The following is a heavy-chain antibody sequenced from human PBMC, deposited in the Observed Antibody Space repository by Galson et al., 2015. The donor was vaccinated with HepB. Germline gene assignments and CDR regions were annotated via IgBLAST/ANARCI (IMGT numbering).Heavy chain of an antibody. J-gene: IGHJ3*02. Sequence: SLRLSCAASGFTFSSYSMNWVRQAPGKGLEWVSSISSSSSYIYYADSVKGRFTISRDNAKNSLYLQMNSLRAEDTAVYYCARDIHSRGGSFSRHFDAFDIWGQGTMVTVSS. CDR3: ARDIHSRGGSFSRHFDAFDI. CDR1: GFTFSSYS. V-gene: IGHV3-21*01. D-gene: IGHD2-15*01. CDR2: ISSSSSYI.